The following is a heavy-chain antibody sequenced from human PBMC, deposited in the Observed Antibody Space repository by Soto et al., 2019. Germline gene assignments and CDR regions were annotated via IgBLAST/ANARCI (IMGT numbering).Heavy chain of an antibody. V-gene: IGHV4-4*02. D-gene: IGHD6-19*01. Sequence: QVQLQESGPGLVKPSETLSLTCTVSSDSIAGENWWSWVRQPPGLGLEWIGEVFHTGGTNYNPSLKSRVTMEVDKSKNQFSLKLISATAADTAVYYCARVFSYGSGWMYYFDFWGQGTLVSVSS. CDR2: VFHTGGT. CDR3: ARVFSYGSGWMYYFDF. J-gene: IGHJ4*02. CDR1: SDSIAGENW.